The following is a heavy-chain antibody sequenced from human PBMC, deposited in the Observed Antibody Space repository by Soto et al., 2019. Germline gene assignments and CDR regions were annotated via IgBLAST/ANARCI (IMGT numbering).Heavy chain of an antibody. V-gene: IGHV3-49*04. D-gene: IGHD2-2*01. CDR1: GFTFSNAW. Sequence: GGCLGLSCGASGFTFSNAWMSWVRQAPGKGLEWVSFIRSKTYGGTTEYAASVKGRFTISRDDSKSIAYLQMTSLKTEDTAVYYCTRRHCSSSSCSADDYWGQGTLVTVSS. CDR2: IRSKTYGGTT. J-gene: IGHJ4*02. CDR3: TRRHCSSSSCSADDY.